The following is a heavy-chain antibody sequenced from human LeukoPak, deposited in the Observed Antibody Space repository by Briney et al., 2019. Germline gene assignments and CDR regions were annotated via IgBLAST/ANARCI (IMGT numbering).Heavy chain of an antibody. CDR3: AKAVGYSSSYLGY. J-gene: IGHJ4*02. CDR2: IRFDGRNI. Sequence: PGGSLRLSCAASGFTFSSYGMHWVRQAPGKGLEWVAFIRFDGRNIYYADSMKGRFTISRDNSKNTLYLQMNSLRGEDTAVYYCAKAVGYSSSYLGYWGQGTLVTVSS. CDR1: GFTFSSYG. V-gene: IGHV3-30*02. D-gene: IGHD6-13*01.